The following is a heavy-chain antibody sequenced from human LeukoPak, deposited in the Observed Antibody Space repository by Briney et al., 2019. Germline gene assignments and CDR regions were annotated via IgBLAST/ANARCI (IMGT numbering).Heavy chain of an antibody. J-gene: IGHJ4*02. V-gene: IGHV4-39*07. CDR2: IYYSGST. CDR1: GGSINSNNYY. CDR3: ARSKGVSTPQNFDY. D-gene: IGHD3-10*01. Sequence: SETLSLTCTVSGGSINSNNYYWGWIRQPPGKGLEWIGSIYYSGSTYSNPSLKSRVTISVDTSKNHFSLKLSSVTAADTAVYSCARSKGVSTPQNFDYWGQGTLVTVSS.